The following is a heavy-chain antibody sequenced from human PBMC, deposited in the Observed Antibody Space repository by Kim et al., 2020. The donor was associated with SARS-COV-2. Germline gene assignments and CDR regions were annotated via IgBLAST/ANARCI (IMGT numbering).Heavy chain of an antibody. CDR2: INPNSGGT. Sequence: ASVKVSCKASGYTFTGYYMHWVRQAPGQGLEWMGWINPNSGGTNYAQKFQGWVTMTRDTSISTAYMELSRLRSDDTAVYYGAREVNCSGGSCYSAGVLDYWGQGTLVTVSA. CDR3: AREVNCSGGSCYSAGVLDY. J-gene: IGHJ4*02. D-gene: IGHD2-15*01. CDR1: GYTFTGYY. V-gene: IGHV1-2*04.